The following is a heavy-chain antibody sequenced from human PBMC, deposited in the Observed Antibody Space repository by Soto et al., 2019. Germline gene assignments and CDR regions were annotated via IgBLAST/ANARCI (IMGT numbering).Heavy chain of an antibody. J-gene: IGHJ3*01. Sequence: QVQLQESGPGLVNPSQTLSLTCTVSGGSINSGAYYWSWVRQHPGKGLEWIGYIYYSGSTYFSPSLKSGLTISIDTSKNQFSLKLSSVTAADTAMYYCARARLRAVYAFDFWGQGTMVTVSS. D-gene: IGHD5-12*01. CDR1: GGSINSGAYY. CDR2: IYYSGST. CDR3: ARARLRAVYAFDF. V-gene: IGHV4-31*03.